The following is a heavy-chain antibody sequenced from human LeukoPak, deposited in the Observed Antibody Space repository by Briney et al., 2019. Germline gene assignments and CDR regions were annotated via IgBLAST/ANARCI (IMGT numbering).Heavy chain of an antibody. D-gene: IGHD3-10*01. CDR1: GGSFSGYY. CDR3: ARGWYYYGSGSLYFDY. J-gene: IGHJ4*02. CDR2: INHSGST. V-gene: IGHV4-34*01. Sequence: SETLSLTCAVYGGSFSGYYWSWIRQPPGKGLEWIGEINHSGSTNYNPSLKSRVTISVDTSKNQFSLKLSSVTAADTAVYYCARGWYYYGSGSLYFDYWGQGTLVTVSS.